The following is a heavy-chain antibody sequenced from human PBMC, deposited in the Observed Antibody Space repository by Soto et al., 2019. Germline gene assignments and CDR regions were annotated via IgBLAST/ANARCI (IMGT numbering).Heavy chain of an antibody. J-gene: IGHJ4*02. D-gene: IGHD3-10*01. CDR3: ARHITMGTLLLY. Sequence: EVQLVESGGGLIQPGGSLRLSCAASGFTVSSNYMSWVRQAPGTVLEWVSVIYSGGSTYYADDVKGRFTISRHNSKNTLYRQMNSQRGDDTAVYYCARHITMGTLLLYWGQGTLVTVSS. V-gene: IGHV3-53*01. CDR2: IYSGGST. CDR1: GFTVSSNY.